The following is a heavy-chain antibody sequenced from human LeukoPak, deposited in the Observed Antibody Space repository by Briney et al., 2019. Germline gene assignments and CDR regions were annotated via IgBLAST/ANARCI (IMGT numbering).Heavy chain of an antibody. CDR3: ARDGNLGDY. J-gene: IGHJ4*02. V-gene: IGHV3-48*01. Sequence: GGSLRLSCAASGFTFSSYSMNWVRQAPGKGLEWVSYISSSSSTIYYADSVKDRFTISRDNAKNSLYLQMNSLRAEDTAVYYCARDGNLGDYWGQGTLVTVSS. CDR1: GFTFSSYS. D-gene: IGHD1-26*01. CDR2: ISSSSSTI.